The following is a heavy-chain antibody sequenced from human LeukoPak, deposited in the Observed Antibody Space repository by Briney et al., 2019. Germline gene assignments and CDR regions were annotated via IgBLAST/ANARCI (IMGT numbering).Heavy chain of an antibody. J-gene: IGHJ4*02. CDR1: GYTFTSYG. D-gene: IGHD4-17*01. V-gene: IGHV1-46*01. CDR3: ARGGTVTTAPIDY. CDR2: INPSSGST. Sequence: ASVKVSCKASGYTFTSYGISWVRQAPGQGLEWMGIINPSSGSTSYAQKFQGRVTMTRDTSTSTVDMELSSLRFEDTAVYYCARGGTVTTAPIDYWGQGTLVTVSS.